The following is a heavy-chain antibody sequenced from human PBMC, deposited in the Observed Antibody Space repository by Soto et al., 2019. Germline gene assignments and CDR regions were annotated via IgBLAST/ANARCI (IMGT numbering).Heavy chain of an antibody. J-gene: IGHJ4*02. D-gene: IGHD3-3*01. V-gene: IGHV4-39*01. CDR2: IYYSGST. CDR3: ARLGVVIS. CDR1: GGSISSSSYY. Sequence: SETLSLTCTVSGGSISSSSYYWGWIRQPPGKGLEWIGSIYYSGSTYYNPSLKSRVTISVDTSKNQFSLKLSSVTAADTAVYCCARLGVVISWGQGTLVTVSS.